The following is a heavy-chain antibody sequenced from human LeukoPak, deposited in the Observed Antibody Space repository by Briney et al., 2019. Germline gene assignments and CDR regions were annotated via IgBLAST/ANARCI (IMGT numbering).Heavy chain of an antibody. CDR2: IYYSGST. Sequence: PSETLSLTCTVSGGSTSSSSYYWGWIRQPPGKGLEWIGSIYYSGSTYYNPSLKSRVTISVDTSKNQFSLKLSSVTAADTAVYYCASSPTVGTDKKNWFDPWGQGTLVTVSS. CDR1: GGSTSSSSYY. J-gene: IGHJ5*02. D-gene: IGHD1-26*01. V-gene: IGHV4-39*07. CDR3: ASSPTVGTDKKNWFDP.